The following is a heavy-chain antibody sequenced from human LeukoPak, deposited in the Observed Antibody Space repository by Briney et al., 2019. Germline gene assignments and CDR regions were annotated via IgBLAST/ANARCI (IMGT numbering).Heavy chain of an antibody. V-gene: IGHV3-11*04. CDR1: GFTFSDYY. CDR3: AKAHMVRGVIINPPDY. D-gene: IGHD3-10*01. Sequence: GGSLRLSCAASGFTFSDYYMSWIRQAPGKGLEWLSYISSSGTTIYYADSVKGRFTISRDNAKNSLYLQMNSLRAEDTAVYYCAKAHMVRGVIINPPDYWGQGTLVTVSS. CDR2: ISSSGTTI. J-gene: IGHJ4*02.